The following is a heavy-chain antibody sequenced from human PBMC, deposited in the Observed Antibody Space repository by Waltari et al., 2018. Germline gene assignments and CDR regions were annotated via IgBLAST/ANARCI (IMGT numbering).Heavy chain of an antibody. J-gene: IGHJ4*02. D-gene: IGHD3-22*01. CDR1: GGSFSGYY. V-gene: IGHV4-34*01. Sequence: QVQLQQWGAGLLKPSETLSLTCAVYGGSFSGYYWSWIRQPPGKGLEWIGEINHSGSTNYNPSLKSLVTISVDTSKNQFSLKLSSVTAADTAVYYCARGLDYDSSPTPYYFDYWGQGTLVTVSS. CDR2: INHSGST. CDR3: ARGLDYDSSPTPYYFDY.